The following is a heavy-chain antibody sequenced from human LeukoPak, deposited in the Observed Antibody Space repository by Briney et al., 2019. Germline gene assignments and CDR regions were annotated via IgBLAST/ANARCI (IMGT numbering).Heavy chain of an antibody. J-gene: IGHJ2*01. V-gene: IGHV3-53*01. CDR2: IYSGGSP. Sequence: GGSLRLSCAASGFTFSSNYMSWVRQAPGKGPEWVSVIYSGGSPYYADSVKGRFTISRDNSKNTVYLQMNSLRAEDTAVYYCARPRFPTGYFDLWGRGTLVTVSS. CDR3: ARPRFPTGYFDL. CDR1: GFTFSSNY. D-gene: IGHD2-8*02.